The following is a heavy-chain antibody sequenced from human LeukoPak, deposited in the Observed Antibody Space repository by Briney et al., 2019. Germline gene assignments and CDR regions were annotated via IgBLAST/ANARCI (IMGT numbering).Heavy chain of an antibody. CDR2: ISAYNGNT. V-gene: IGHV1-18*01. Sequence: ASVKVSCKASGYTFTSYGISWVRQAPGQGLEWMGWISAYNGNTNYAQKLQGRVTMTTDTSTSTAYMELRSLRSDDTAVYYCARGLGLRYFDWLYPFDYWGQGTLVTVSS. CDR3: ARGLGLRYFDWLYPFDY. CDR1: GYTFTSYG. D-gene: IGHD3-9*01. J-gene: IGHJ4*02.